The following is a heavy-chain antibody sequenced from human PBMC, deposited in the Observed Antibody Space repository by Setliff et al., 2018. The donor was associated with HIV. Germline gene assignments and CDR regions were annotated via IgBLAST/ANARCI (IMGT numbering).Heavy chain of an antibody. D-gene: IGHD3-9*01. CDR1: GYSLTELS. CDR2: FDPEDDDT. V-gene: IGHV1-24*01. CDR3: ATSGFYDILTGPTPGVFDI. Sequence: ASVKVSCKVSGYSLTELSIHWVRQAPGEGLEWMGGFDPEDDDTVYAEKFQGGVTMTEDTSTDTAYMALSSLRSEDTAMYYCATSGFYDILTGPTPGVFDIWGQGTRVTVSS. J-gene: IGHJ3*02.